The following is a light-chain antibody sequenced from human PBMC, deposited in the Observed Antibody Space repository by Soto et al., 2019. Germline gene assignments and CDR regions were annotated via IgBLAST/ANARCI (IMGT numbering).Light chain of an antibody. CDR3: SSYTSSYSVV. CDR2: DVS. J-gene: IGLJ2*01. Sequence: QSALTQPASVSGSPGQSIAISCTGTSSDVGGYNWVSWYQQHPDKAPKLIVYDVSNRPSGVSDRFSGSKSGNTASLTISGLQAEDEADYYCSSYTSSYSVVFGGGTKVTVL. V-gene: IGLV2-14*03. CDR1: SSDVGGYNW.